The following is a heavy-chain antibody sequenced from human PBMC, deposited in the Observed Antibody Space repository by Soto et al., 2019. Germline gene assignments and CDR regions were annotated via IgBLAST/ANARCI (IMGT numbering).Heavy chain of an antibody. Sequence: ASVKVSCKASGGTFSSYAISWVRQAPGQGLEWMGGIIPIFGTANYAQKFQGRVTITADESTSTAYMELSSLRSEDTAVYYCASLSSIAARRDYYYGMDVWGQGTTVTVSS. CDR1: GGTFSSYA. J-gene: IGHJ6*02. V-gene: IGHV1-69*13. CDR2: IIPIFGTA. CDR3: ASLSSIAARRDYYYGMDV. D-gene: IGHD6-6*01.